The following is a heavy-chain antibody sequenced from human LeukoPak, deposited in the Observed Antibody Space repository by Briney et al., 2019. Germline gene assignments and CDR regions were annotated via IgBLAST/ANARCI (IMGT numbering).Heavy chain of an antibody. J-gene: IGHJ6*03. Sequence: GASVKVSCKASGYTFTSYGISWVRQAPGQGLEWMGWISAYNGNTNYAQKLQGRVTMTTDTSTSTAYMELRSLRSDDTAVYYCARAYCSGGSCYSFHYYYYMDVWGKGTTVTVSS. D-gene: IGHD2-15*01. V-gene: IGHV1-18*01. CDR3: ARAYCSGGSCYSFHYYYYMDV. CDR2: ISAYNGNT. CDR1: GYTFTSYG.